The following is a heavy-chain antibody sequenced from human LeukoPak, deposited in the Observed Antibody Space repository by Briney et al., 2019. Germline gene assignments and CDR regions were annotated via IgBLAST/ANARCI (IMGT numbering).Heavy chain of an antibody. CDR2: INPSGGGT. V-gene: IGHV1-46*01. Sequence: ASVKVSCKASGYAFITYYIYWVRQAPGQGLECVGIINPSGGGTNYAQKFQDRVTVTTDMSTTTVYMELSSLTPEDTAVYYCARGAPPTYYDSRGYLDYWGQGTQVTVSS. CDR1: GYAFITYY. CDR3: ARGAPPTYYDSRGYLDY. J-gene: IGHJ4*02. D-gene: IGHD3-22*01.